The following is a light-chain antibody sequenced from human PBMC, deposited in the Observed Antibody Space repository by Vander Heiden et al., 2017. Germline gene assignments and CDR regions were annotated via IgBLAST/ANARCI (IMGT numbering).Light chain of an antibody. CDR1: SSDVGGYNY. V-gene: IGLV2-14*01. CDR2: DVS. J-gene: IGLJ2*01. CDR3: SSYTSRTTLV. Sequence: QSALTQPASVSGSPRQSITISCTGTSSDVGGYNYVTWYQQHPDKAPKLMIYDVSNRPSGVSNRFSGSKSGNTASLTISGLQAEDEAVYYCSSYTSRTTLVFGGGTKLTVL.